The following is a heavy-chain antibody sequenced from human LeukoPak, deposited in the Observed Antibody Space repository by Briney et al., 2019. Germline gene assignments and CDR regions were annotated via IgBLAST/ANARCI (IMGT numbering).Heavy chain of an antibody. V-gene: IGHV4-34*01. D-gene: IGHD3-22*01. J-gene: IGHJ6*03. CDR3: ARGRQDVTMIVVVMTAVSYYLDV. Sequence: GSLRLSCAASGFAITDHHMDWVRQAPGKGLEWIGEMNPSGSTNYNPSLKSRVTISVDTSKNQFSLKLSSVTAADTAVYYCARGRQDVTMIVVVMTAVSYYLDVWGKGTTVTVSS. CDR1: GFAITDHH. CDR2: MNPSGST.